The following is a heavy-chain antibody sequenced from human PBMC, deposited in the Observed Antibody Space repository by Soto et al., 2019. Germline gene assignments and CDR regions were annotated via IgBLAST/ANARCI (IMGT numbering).Heavy chain of an antibody. CDR3: AKTGTYYYDSSGYLRSGMDV. CDR1: GFTFSSYG. V-gene: IGHV3-30*18. J-gene: IGHJ6*02. D-gene: IGHD3-22*01. Sequence: PGGSLRLSCAASGFTFSSYGMHWVRQAPGKGLEWVAVISYDGSNKYYADSVKGRFNISRDNSKNTLYLQMNSLRAEDTAVYYCAKTGTYYYDSSGYLRSGMDVWGQGTTVTVSS. CDR2: ISYDGSNK.